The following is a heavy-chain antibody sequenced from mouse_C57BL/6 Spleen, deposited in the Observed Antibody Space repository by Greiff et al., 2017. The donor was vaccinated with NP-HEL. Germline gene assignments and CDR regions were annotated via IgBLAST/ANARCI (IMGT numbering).Heavy chain of an antibody. CDR3: ARSYGSSYDAMDY. CDR1: GFNIKNTY. J-gene: IGHJ4*01. V-gene: IGHV14-3*01. CDR2: IDPANGNT. D-gene: IGHD1-1*01. Sequence: EVMLVESVAELVRPGASVKLSCTASGFNIKNTYMHWVKQRPEQGLEWIGRIDPANGNTKYAPKFQGKATITADTSSNTAYLQLSSLTSEDTAIYYCARSYGSSYDAMDYWGQGTSVTVSS.